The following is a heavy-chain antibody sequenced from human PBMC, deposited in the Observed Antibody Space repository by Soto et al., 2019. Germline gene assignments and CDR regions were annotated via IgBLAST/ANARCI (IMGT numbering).Heavy chain of an antibody. V-gene: IGHV3-7*01. CDR1: GCPFITHW. Sequence: LRVSWAGAGCPFITHWRSCVRKATGKGLEWVANIKPDGGDKHYVDTVKGRFTISRDNARNSLFLQMNSLRAEDTAVYYCARALMAVTSQDAFDIWGQGTMVTVSS. D-gene: IGHD2-21*02. CDR3: ARALMAVTSQDAFDI. CDR2: IKPDGGDK. J-gene: IGHJ3*02.